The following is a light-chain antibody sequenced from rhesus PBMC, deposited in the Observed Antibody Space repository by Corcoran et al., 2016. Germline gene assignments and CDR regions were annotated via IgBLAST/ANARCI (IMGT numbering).Light chain of an antibody. CDR1: QVINTY. CDR3: QQHNSYPLT. CDR2: KAS. Sequence: DIQMTQSPSSLSASVGDTVTITCRSSQVINTYLAWYQQKPGRAPILLIYKASTLQSGVPSRFRGRGSGTDFTLTISSLQPEDFATYYCQQHNSYPLTFGGGTKVEI. J-gene: IGKJ4*01. V-gene: IGKV1-25*01.